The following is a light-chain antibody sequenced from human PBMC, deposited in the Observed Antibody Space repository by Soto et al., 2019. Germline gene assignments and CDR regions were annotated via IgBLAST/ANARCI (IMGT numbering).Light chain of an antibody. Sequence: EIVLTQSPGTLSLSPGEIATLSCRASQSVSNNYLAWYQQKPGQAPRLLIYGASNRATGIPDRFSGSGSGTDFTLTISSLEPEDFAVYYCQQRGSWPPLTFGGGTKVDIK. J-gene: IGKJ4*01. V-gene: IGKV3-20*01. CDR2: GAS. CDR1: QSVSNNY. CDR3: QQRGSWPPLT.